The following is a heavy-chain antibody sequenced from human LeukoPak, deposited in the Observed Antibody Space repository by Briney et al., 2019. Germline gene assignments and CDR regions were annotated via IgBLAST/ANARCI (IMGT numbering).Heavy chain of an antibody. V-gene: IGHV3-21*01. CDR2: ISSSSCYI. CDR3: ARALPYYDFWSGSTCFDY. CDR1: GFTFSSYS. D-gene: IGHD3-3*01. J-gene: IGHJ4*02. Sequence: PGGSLRLSCAASGFTFSSYSMNWVRQAPGKGLEWVSSISSSSCYIYYADSVKGRFTISRDNAKNSLYLQMNSLRAEDTAVYYCARALPYYDFWSGSTCFDYWGQGTLVTVSS.